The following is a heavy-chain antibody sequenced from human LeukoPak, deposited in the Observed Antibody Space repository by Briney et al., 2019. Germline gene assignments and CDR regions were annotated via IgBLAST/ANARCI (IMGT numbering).Heavy chain of an antibody. J-gene: IGHJ5*02. Sequence: SGGSLTLSCADSGFTFSDYYMSWICLAPGKGLERVSYISSSGSTIYYAHSVNGRFTISRHNTKNSLYLQMNSLRAEDTAVYYCARDAITGMVGYNWFDPWGQGTLVTVSS. CDR3: ARDAITGMVGYNWFDP. CDR2: ISSSGSTI. CDR1: GFTFSDYY. D-gene: IGHD1-20*01. V-gene: IGHV3-11*01.